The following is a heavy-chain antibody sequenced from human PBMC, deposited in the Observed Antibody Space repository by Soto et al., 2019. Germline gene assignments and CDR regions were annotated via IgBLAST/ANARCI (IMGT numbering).Heavy chain of an antibody. Sequence: GSLRLSCAASGFTFSSYAMSWVRQAPGKGLEWVSAISGSGGSTYYADSVKGRFTISRDNSKNTLYLQMNSLRAEDTAVYYCTKALDSAASRTWFDPWGQGTLVTVSS. CDR2: ISGSGGST. CDR3: TKALDSAASRTWFDP. V-gene: IGHV3-23*01. J-gene: IGHJ5*02. D-gene: IGHD6-6*01. CDR1: GFTFSSYA.